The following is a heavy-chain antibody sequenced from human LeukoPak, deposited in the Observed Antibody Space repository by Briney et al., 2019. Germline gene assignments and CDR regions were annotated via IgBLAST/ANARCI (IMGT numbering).Heavy chain of an antibody. CDR2: INQDGSKK. D-gene: IGHD5-24*01. Sequence: GGSLRLSCVASGFPFSSYWMTWVRQAPGKGLEWVGNINQDGSKKSYVDSVKGRFTISRDNAKNSLYLQMNSLRAEDTAIYYCTRVGYIDEGIDYWGQGTLVTVSS. CDR3: TRVGYIDEGIDY. V-gene: IGHV3-7*04. CDR1: GFPFSSYW. J-gene: IGHJ4*02.